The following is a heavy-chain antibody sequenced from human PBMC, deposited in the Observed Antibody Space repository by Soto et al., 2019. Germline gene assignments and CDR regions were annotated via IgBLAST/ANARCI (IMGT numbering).Heavy chain of an antibody. CDR3: TRHAGGQVEHSFYYYFTDV. CDR2: IRSKTNNYAM. J-gene: IGHJ6*03. V-gene: IGHV3-73*01. CDR1: GFPLSDSA. D-gene: IGHD2-15*01. Sequence: EVQLVESVGGLVQPGGSLKLACLASGFPLSDSAIHWVRKASGKGLEWVGRIRSKTNNYAMTYGAPVRGRFTLSRDDSKNTAYLQMNNLESEDAAVYYCTRHAGGQVEHSFYYYFTDVWDKGTTVSV.